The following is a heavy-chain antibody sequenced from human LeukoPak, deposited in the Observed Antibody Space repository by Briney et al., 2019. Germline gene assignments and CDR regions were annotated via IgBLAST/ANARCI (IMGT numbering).Heavy chain of an antibody. CDR3: ARGRVLRDGMDV. D-gene: IGHD3-9*01. Sequence: SETLSLTCTVSGGSISSYYWSWIRQPPGKGLEWIGYIYYSGGTNYNPSLKSRATISVDTSNNQFSLKLSSVTAADTAVYYCARGRVLRDGMDVWGQGTTVTVSS. V-gene: IGHV4-59*01. CDR2: IYYSGGT. CDR1: GGSISSYY. J-gene: IGHJ6*02.